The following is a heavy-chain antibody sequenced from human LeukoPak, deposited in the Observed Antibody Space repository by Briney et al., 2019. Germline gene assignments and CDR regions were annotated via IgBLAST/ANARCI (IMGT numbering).Heavy chain of an antibody. D-gene: IGHD2-2*01. V-gene: IGHV1-18*01. J-gene: IGHJ4*02. Sequence: ASVKVSCKASGYTFTSYGISWVRQAPGQGLEWMGWISAYNGNTMYAQNLQGRVTMSTDTSTSTAYMDLRSLRSDDTAVYYCARGSRDCSSTSCYAGIHYWGQGTLVTVSS. CDR3: ARGSRDCSSTSCYAGIHY. CDR2: ISAYNGNT. CDR1: GYTFTSYG.